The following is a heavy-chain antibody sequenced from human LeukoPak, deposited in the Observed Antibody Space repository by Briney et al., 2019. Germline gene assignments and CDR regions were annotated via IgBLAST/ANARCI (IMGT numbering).Heavy chain of an antibody. CDR3: ARDNCSGGSCYGWFDP. CDR2: IYTSGST. V-gene: IGHV4-4*07. J-gene: IGHJ5*02. Sequence: SETLSLTCTVSGGSISSYYWSWIRQPAGKGLEWIGRIYTSGSTNYNPSLKSRVTMSVDTSKNQFSLKLSSVTAADTVVYYCARDNCSGGSCYGWFDPWGQGTLVTVSS. D-gene: IGHD2-15*01. CDR1: GGSISSYY.